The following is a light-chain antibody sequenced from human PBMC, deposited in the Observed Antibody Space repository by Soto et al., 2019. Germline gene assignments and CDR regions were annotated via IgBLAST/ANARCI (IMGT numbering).Light chain of an antibody. CDR3: SSFAKSNNFV. Sequence: QSALTQPPSASGSPGQSVTTSCTGTSSDVGAYDFVSWYQQHPGEAPKLMIYEVTKRPSGVPDRFSGSKSGNTASLTVSGLQTEDEADYYCSSFAKSNNFVFGTGTKVTVL. V-gene: IGLV2-8*01. CDR2: EVT. CDR1: SSDVGAYDF. J-gene: IGLJ1*01.